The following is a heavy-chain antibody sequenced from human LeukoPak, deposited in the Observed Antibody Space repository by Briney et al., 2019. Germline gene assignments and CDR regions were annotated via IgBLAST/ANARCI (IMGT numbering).Heavy chain of an antibody. CDR2: INHSGST. V-gene: IGHV4-34*01. D-gene: IGHD3-3*01. Sequence: SETLSLTCAVYGGSFSGYYWSWIRQPPGKGLEWIGEINHSGSTNYNPSLKSRVTISVDTSKNQFSLKLSSVTAADTAVYYCARTTQKYYDFWSGYYSAFDIWGQGTMVTVSS. CDR3: ARTTQKYYDFWSGYYSAFDI. J-gene: IGHJ3*02. CDR1: GGSFSGYY.